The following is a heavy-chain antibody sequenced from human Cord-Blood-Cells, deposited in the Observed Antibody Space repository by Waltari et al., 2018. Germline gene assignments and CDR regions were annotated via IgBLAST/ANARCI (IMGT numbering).Heavy chain of an antibody. V-gene: IGHV4-34*01. CDR1: GGSFSGDY. CDR2: INQSGST. J-gene: IGHJ4*02. Sequence: QVPLQQWGAGLLKPSETLSLTCAVYGGSFSGDYWCWFRRPPGKGLEWFGEINQSGSTNYHPSLKSRVTISVDTSKNQFSLKLSSVTAADTAVYYCARAREVVVYWSGYSYYFDYWGQGTLVTVSS. CDR3: ARAREVVVYWSGYSYYFDY. D-gene: IGHD3-3*01.